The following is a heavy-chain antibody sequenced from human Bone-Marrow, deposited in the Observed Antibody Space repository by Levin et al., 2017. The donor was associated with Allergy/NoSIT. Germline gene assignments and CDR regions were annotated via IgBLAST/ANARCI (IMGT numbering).Heavy chain of an antibody. Sequence: GGSLRLSCAASGFTFSSYGMHWVRQAPGKGLEWVAVISYDGSNKYYADSVKGRFTISRDNSKNTLYLQMNSLRAEDTAVYYCAKDQGSSSWLYYYGMDVWGQGTTVTVSS. CDR1: GFTFSSYG. CDR2: ISYDGSNK. D-gene: IGHD6-6*01. J-gene: IGHJ6*02. CDR3: AKDQGSSSWLYYYGMDV. V-gene: IGHV3-30*18.